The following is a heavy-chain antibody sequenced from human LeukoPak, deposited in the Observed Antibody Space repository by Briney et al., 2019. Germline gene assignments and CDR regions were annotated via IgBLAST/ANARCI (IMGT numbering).Heavy chain of an antibody. V-gene: IGHV3-7*01. Sequence: PGGSLRLSCAASGFTFSRHWMNWDRQAPGKGLEWVANIKQDGSEKYYVDSVKGRFTISRDNAKNSLYLQMNSLRAEDTAVYYCARDRGIRDYDYWGQGTLVTVSS. CDR2: IKQDGSEK. D-gene: IGHD3-3*02. CDR3: ARDRGIRDYDY. J-gene: IGHJ4*02. CDR1: GFTFSRHW.